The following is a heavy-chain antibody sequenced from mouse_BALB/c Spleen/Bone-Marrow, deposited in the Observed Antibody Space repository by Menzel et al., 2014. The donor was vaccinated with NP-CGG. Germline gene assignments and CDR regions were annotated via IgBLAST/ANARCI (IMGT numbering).Heavy chain of an antibody. D-gene: IGHD2-1*01. J-gene: IGHJ4*01. CDR2: IYPGDGDT. Sequence: VQLQQSGAELVRPGSSVKISCKASGYEFSSYWMNWVKQRPGQGLEWIRQIYPGDGDTNYNGKFKGKATLTADKSSSTAYMQVSSLTSGDSAVYFCARVYYGNLDYWGQGTSVTVSS. V-gene: IGHV1-80*01. CDR3: ARVYYGNLDY. CDR1: GYEFSSYW.